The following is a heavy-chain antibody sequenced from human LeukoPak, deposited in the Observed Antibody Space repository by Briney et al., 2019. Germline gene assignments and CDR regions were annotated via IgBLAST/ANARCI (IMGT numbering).Heavy chain of an antibody. Sequence: GGSLRLSCAASGFTFSSSAMRWVRQAPGKGLEWVSSITGSGGATYYADSVKGRFTISRDNSKNTVYLQMTNLRSEDTAVFACANGISGAQYSFDSWGQGTLVTVSS. J-gene: IGHJ4*02. D-gene: IGHD2/OR15-2a*01. CDR1: GFTFSSSA. V-gene: IGHV3-23*01. CDR3: ANGISGAQYSFDS. CDR2: ITGSGGAT.